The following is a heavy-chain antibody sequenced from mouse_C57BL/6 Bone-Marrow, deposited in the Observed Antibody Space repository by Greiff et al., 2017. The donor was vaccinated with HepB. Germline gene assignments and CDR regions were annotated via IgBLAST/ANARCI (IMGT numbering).Heavy chain of an antibody. CDR2: ISSGGDYI. CDR1: GFTFSSYA. V-gene: IGHV5-9-1*02. Sequence: EVMLVESGEGLVKPGGSLKLSCAASGFTFSSYAMSWVRQTPEKRLEWVAYISSGGDYIYYADTVKGRFTISRDNARNTLYLQMSSLKSEDNAMDYCTRERDYYGSSTFMDYWGQGTSVTVSS. D-gene: IGHD1-1*01. CDR3: TRERDYYGSSTFMDY. J-gene: IGHJ4*01.